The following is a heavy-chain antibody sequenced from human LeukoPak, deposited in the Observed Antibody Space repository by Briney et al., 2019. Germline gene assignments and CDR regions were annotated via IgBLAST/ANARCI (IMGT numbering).Heavy chain of an antibody. D-gene: IGHD2-21*01. CDR2: IYTDNNI. Sequence: GGSLRLSCAASGFTFSNYEMSWVRQTPGKGLEWVSHIYTDNNIYQADAVKGRFTISRDNAKNSLYLQMNGLRAEDTAIYYCARASNSPFGRWGQGTLVTVSS. J-gene: IGHJ4*02. V-gene: IGHV3-48*03. CDR1: GFTFSNYE. CDR3: ARASNSPFGR.